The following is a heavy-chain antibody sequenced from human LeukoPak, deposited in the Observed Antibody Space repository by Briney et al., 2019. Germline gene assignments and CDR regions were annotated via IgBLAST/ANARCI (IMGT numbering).Heavy chain of an antibody. D-gene: IGHD6-13*01. V-gene: IGHV3-74*01. CDR3: AILTGIALSA. J-gene: IGHJ5*02. Sequence: GGSLRLSCTASAFTFSTYWMHWVRQGAGKGLVWVSRINDDGSISNYADSVKGRFTISRDNAKNTVHLHMTSLRAEDTAVYYCAILTGIALSAWGQGTLVTVSS. CDR1: AFTFSTYW. CDR2: INDDGSIS.